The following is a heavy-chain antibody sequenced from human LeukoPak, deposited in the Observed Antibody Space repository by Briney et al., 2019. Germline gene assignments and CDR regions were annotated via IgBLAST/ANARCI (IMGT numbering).Heavy chain of an antibody. CDR2: IYYSGST. J-gene: IGHJ3*02. Sequence: PSETLSLTCTVSGGSISSGGYYWSWIRQHPGKGLEWIGYIYYSGSTYYNPSLKSRVTISVDTSKNQFSLKLSSVTAADTAVYYCARDSREAYCGGDCYPGAFDIWGQGTMVTVSS. CDR3: ARDSREAYCGGDCYPGAFDI. V-gene: IGHV4-31*03. CDR1: GGSISSGGYY. D-gene: IGHD2-21*02.